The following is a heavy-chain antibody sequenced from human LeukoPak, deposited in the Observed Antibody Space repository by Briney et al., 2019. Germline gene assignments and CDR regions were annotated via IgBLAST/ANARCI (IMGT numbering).Heavy chain of an antibody. Sequence: SETLSLTCTVSGGSISSSSYYWGWIRQPPGKGLEWIGSIYYSGSTYYNPSLKSRVTISVDTSKNQFSLKLSSVTAADTAVYYCARVEYRGYYGSGSYNWFDPWGQGTLVTVSS. V-gene: IGHV4-39*07. CDR1: GGSISSSSYY. D-gene: IGHD3-10*01. J-gene: IGHJ5*02. CDR3: ARVEYRGYYGSGSYNWFDP. CDR2: IYYSGST.